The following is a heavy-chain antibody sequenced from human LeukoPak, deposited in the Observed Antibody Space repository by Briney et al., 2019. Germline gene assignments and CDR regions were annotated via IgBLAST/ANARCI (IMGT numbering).Heavy chain of an antibody. CDR3: ARVGNWNYDY. CDR1: GFTSSSYS. V-gene: IGHV3-21*01. CDR2: ISSSSSYI. Sequence: KTGGSLRLSCAASGFTSSSYSMNWVRQAPGKGLEWVSSISSSSSYIYYADSVKGRFTISRDNAKNSLYLQMNSLRAEDTAVYYCARVGNWNYDYWGQGTLVTVSS. D-gene: IGHD1-7*01. J-gene: IGHJ4*02.